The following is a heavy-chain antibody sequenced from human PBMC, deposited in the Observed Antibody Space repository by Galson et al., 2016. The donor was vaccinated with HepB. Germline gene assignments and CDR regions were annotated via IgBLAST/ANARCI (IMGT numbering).Heavy chain of an antibody. CDR2: INQDGSVE. V-gene: IGHV3-7*03. J-gene: IGHJ4*02. CDR1: GFSLRNHW. CDR3: AGIAADGSTFDY. D-gene: IGHD3-10*01. Sequence: SLRLSCAASGFSLRNHWMSWVRQAPGKGLEWVANINQDGSVEKYVDSVKGRFTIFKDNAKNSLYLQLNSLSAEDTAMFYCAGIAADGSTFDYWGQGTLVTVSS.